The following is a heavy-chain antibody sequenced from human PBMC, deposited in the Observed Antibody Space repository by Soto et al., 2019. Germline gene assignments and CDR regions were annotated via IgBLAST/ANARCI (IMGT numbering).Heavy chain of an antibody. CDR3: ARHQATVTTSSGMDV. V-gene: IGHV5-51*01. CDR1: GYSFTSYW. CDR2: IYPGDSDT. D-gene: IGHD4-4*01. Sequence: PGESLKISCKGSGYSFTSYWIGWVRQMPGKGLEWMGIIYPGDSDTRYSPSFQGQVTISADKSISTAYLQWSSLKASDTAMYYCARHQATVTTSSGMDVWGQGTTVTVSS. J-gene: IGHJ6*02.